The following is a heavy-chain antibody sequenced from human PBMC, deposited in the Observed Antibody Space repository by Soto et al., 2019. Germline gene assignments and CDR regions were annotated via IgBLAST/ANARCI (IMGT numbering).Heavy chain of an antibody. CDR1: GFTFSSYG. CDR2: ISYDGSNK. CDR3: GKSKVYGSYYYGMDV. D-gene: IGHD4-17*01. Sequence: PGGSLRLSCAASGFTFSSYGMHWVRQAPGKGLEWVAVISYDGSNKYYADSVKGRFTISRDNSKNTLYLQMNSLRAEDTAVYYCGKSKVYGSYYYGMDVWGQGTTVTVSS. V-gene: IGHV3-30*18. J-gene: IGHJ6*02.